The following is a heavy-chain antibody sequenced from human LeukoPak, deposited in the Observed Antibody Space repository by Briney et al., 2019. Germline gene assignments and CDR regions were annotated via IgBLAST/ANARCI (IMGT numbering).Heavy chain of an antibody. D-gene: IGHD1-14*01. Sequence: GGSLRLSCAASGFSLSNYGMHWVRQAPGRGLEWVAALLYDGNTKHYADSVKGRFTISRDVSKNTFYLQMNSLTAEDTAVYYCARDHRPEIQYYYMDVWGKGTTVAVSS. V-gene: IGHV3-33*01. J-gene: IGHJ6*03. CDR2: LLYDGNTK. CDR1: GFSLSNYG. CDR3: ARDHRPEIQYYYMDV.